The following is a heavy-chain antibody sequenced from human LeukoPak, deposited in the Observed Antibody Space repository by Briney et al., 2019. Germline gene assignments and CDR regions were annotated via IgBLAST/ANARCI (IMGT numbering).Heavy chain of an antibody. CDR1: GFTFNSYE. V-gene: IGHV3-48*03. CDR2: ISSSDSTI. D-gene: IGHD1-1*01. Sequence: GGSLRLSCAASGFTFNSYEMNWVRHAPGKGLEWVSYISSSDSTIYEDSVKGRFTISRDNAKNSLYLQMNSLRAEDTAVYYCAREGTSDAFDIWGQGTMVTVSS. CDR3: AREGTSDAFDI. J-gene: IGHJ3*02.